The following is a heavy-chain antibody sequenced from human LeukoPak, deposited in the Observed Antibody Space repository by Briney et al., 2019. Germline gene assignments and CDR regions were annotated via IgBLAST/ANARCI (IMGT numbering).Heavy chain of an antibody. CDR1: GYTFTSYY. J-gene: IGHJ3*02. D-gene: IGHD2-15*01. V-gene: IGHV1-8*02. Sequence: ASVKVSCKASGYTFTSYYMHWVRQATGQGLEWMGWMNPNSGNTGYAQKFQGRVTMTRNTSISTAYMELSSLRSEDTAVYYCARGWGYCSGGSCSYDAFDIWGQGTMVTVSS. CDR2: MNPNSGNT. CDR3: ARGWGYCSGGSCSYDAFDI.